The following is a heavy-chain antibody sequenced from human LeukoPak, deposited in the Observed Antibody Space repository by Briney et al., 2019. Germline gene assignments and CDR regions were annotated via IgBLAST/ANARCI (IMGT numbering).Heavy chain of an antibody. CDR1: GGSISSYY. Sequence: SETLSLTCTVSGGSISSYYWSWIRQPPGKGLEWIGYIYYSGSTNYNPSLKSRVTISVDTSKNQFSLKLSSVTAADTAVYYCARRRSSGWYPNYYYYGMDVWGQGTTVTVSS. CDR2: IYYSGST. CDR3: ARRRSSGWYPNYYYYGMDV. D-gene: IGHD6-19*01. J-gene: IGHJ6*02. V-gene: IGHV4-59*08.